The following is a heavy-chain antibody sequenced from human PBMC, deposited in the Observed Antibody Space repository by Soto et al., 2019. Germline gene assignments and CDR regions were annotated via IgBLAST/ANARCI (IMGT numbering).Heavy chain of an antibody. D-gene: IGHD3-3*01. V-gene: IGHV4-59*01. CDR2: FYFSGST. CDR1: GGSISSYY. J-gene: IGHJ6*03. Sequence: PSETLSLTCTVSGGSISSYYWSWIRQPPGKGLERIGYFYFSGSTNYNPSLKSRVTISVDTSKNLFSLKLSSVTAADTAVYYCARDVGVAGSGSYYYYMDVWGKGTTVTVSS. CDR3: ARDVGVAGSGSYYYYMDV.